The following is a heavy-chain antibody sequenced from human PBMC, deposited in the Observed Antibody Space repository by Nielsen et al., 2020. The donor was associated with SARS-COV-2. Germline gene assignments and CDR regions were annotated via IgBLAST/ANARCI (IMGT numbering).Heavy chain of an antibody. CDR2: VSASGGST. J-gene: IGHJ3*01. V-gene: IGHV3-23*01. CDR1: GFTFNIYA. D-gene: IGHD3-10*01. Sequence: LTISCAASGFTFNIYAMAWVRRAPGRGLQWVTGVSASGGSTYYTDSVKGRFSISRDNSKNTLFLQMHSLRVEDTALYYCAKDGVVRGDALDLWGQGTMVTVSS. CDR3: AKDGVVRGDALDL.